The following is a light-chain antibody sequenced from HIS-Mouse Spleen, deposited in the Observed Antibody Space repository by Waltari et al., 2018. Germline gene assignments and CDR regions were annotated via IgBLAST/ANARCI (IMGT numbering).Light chain of an antibody. V-gene: IGKV3-11*01. Sequence: EIVLTQSPATLSLSPGERATLSGRASQSVSSYLAWYQQKPGQAPRLLIYAASNRATGIPARFSGSGSGTDFTLTISSLEPEDFAVYYCQQRSNWPRTFGPGTKVDIK. CDR3: QQRSNWPRT. J-gene: IGKJ3*01. CDR2: AAS. CDR1: QSVSSY.